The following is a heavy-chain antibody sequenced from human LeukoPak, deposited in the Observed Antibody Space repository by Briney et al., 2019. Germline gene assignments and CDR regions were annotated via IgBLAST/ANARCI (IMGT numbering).Heavy chain of an antibody. CDR2: ISSEGRDK. V-gene: IGHV3-30*18. Sequence: PGGSLRLSCAASGFTFSSYSMHWVRQAPGRGREGVAVISSEGRDKYYAESVKGRFTISRDNPKNTLYLQMNSLRAEDTAFYYCAKDWGYASGTYFVNWGQGTLVTVSP. CDR1: GFTFSSYS. CDR3: AKDWGYASGTYFVN. J-gene: IGHJ4*02. D-gene: IGHD6-19*01.